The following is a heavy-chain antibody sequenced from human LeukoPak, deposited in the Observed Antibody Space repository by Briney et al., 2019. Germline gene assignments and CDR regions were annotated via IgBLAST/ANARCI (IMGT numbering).Heavy chain of an antibody. J-gene: IGHJ5*02. CDR3: ARDLGRSTSLGWFDP. Sequence: GGSLRLSCAASGFTFSSYGMHWVRQAPGKRLEWVAVIWYDGSNKYYADSVKGRFTISRDNSENTLYLQMNSLRAEDTAVYYCARDLGRSTSLGWFDPWGQGTLVTVSS. V-gene: IGHV3-33*01. CDR2: IWYDGSNK. D-gene: IGHD2-2*01. CDR1: GFTFSSYG.